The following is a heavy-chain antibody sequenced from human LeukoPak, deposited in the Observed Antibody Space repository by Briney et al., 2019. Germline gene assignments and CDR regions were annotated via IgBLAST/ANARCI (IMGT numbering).Heavy chain of an antibody. J-gene: IGHJ4*02. V-gene: IGHV5-51*01. CDR3: ARRVPSSSSRSLDY. D-gene: IGHD6-6*01. CDR1: GYTFATYW. CDR2: IYPGDSDT. Sequence: PGESLKISCEGSGYTFATYWIAWVRQMPGKGLEWMGIIYPGDSDTRYSPSFQGQVTISADKSITTAYLQWGSLKASDSAIYYCARRVPSSSSRSLDYWGQGTLVTVSS.